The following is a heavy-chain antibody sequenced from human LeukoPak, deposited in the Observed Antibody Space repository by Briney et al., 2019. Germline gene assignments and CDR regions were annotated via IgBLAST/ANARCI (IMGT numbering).Heavy chain of an antibody. J-gene: IGHJ1*01. CDR1: GITFSSYP. CDR3: APRLGGEY. Sequence: GGSLRFSCTASGITFSSYPMTWVRQAPGKGLEWVSTITTEGVGTYYADSVKGRFAISRDNARSTLYLQMNSLRAEDTALYYCAPRLGGEYWGPNTVVTVSS. V-gene: IGHV3-23*01. CDR2: ITTEGVGT. D-gene: IGHD3-9*01.